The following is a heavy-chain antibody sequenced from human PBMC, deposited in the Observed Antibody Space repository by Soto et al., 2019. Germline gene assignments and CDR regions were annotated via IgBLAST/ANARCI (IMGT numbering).Heavy chain of an antibody. V-gene: IGHV1-69*12. J-gene: IGHJ5*02. D-gene: IGHD3-16*02. Sequence: QVQLVQSGAEVKKPGSSVKVSCKASGGTFSSYAISWVRQAPGQGLEWMGGIIPIFGTANYAQKFQGRVTITADESTSTAYMELSSLRSEDTAVYYCARAPGAGLRLGELSLLWFDPWGQGTLVTVSS. CDR2: IIPIFGTA. CDR1: GGTFSSYA. CDR3: ARAPGAGLRLGELSLLWFDP.